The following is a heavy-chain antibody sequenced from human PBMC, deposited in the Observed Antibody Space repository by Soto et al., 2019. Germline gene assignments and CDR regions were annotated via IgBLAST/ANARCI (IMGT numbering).Heavy chain of an antibody. CDR2: ISSSGKT. V-gene: IGHV4-59*01. J-gene: IGHJ4*02. CDR3: ARAPMVLTRSYFDS. Sequence: SETLSLTCTVSDGSISNFYSSWIRQPPGKGLEWIGYISSSGKTNYNPSLKSRVSISVDTSKNQFSLNLTSVTAADTGVYYCARAPMVLTRSYFDSWGQGTPVTVSS. CDR1: DGSISNFY. D-gene: IGHD3-22*01.